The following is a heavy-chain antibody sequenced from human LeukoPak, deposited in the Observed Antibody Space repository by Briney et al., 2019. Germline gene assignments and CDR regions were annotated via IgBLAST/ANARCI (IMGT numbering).Heavy chain of an antibody. CDR2: IKQDGSET. Sequence: PGGSLRLSCAASGFTFSNYWMSWVRRAPGRGLEWVANIKQDGSETYYVASVRGRFTISRDNAKKSLYLQMNSLRAEGTAVCYCARDFWGAYRVDYFDYWGQGTLVTVSS. V-gene: IGHV3-7*01. CDR1: GFTFSNYW. CDR3: ARDFWGAYRVDYFDY. D-gene: IGHD3-3*01. J-gene: IGHJ4*02.